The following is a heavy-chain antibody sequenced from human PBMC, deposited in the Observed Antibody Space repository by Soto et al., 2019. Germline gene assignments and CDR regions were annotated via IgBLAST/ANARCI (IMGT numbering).Heavy chain of an antibody. D-gene: IGHD6-19*01. Sequence: EASVKVSCKASGGTFSSYAIIWVRQAPGQGLEWMGGIIPIFGTANYAQKFQGRVTITADESTSTAYMELSSLRSEDTAVYYCASGELTAVAGYYYYYYGMDVWGQGTTVTVSS. CDR1: GGTFSSYA. J-gene: IGHJ6*02. CDR2: IIPIFGTA. CDR3: ASGELTAVAGYYYYYYGMDV. V-gene: IGHV1-69*13.